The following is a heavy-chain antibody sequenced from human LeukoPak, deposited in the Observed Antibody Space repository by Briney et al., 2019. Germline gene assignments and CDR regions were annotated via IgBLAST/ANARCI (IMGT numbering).Heavy chain of an antibody. CDR3: AREDYDILTGYYYFDY. CDR2: INPNSGGT. Sequence: ASVKVSCKASGYTFTGYYMHWVRQAPGQGLEWMGWINPNSGGTNYAQKFQGRVTMTRDTSISTAYMELSRLRSDDTAVYYCAREDYDILTGYYYFDYWGQGTLVTVSS. J-gene: IGHJ4*02. CDR1: GYTFTGYY. D-gene: IGHD3-9*01. V-gene: IGHV1-2*02.